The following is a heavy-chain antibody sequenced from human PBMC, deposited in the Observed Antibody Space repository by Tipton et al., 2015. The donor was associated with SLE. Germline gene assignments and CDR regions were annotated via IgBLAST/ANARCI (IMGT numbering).Heavy chain of an antibody. V-gene: IGHV3-23*01. Sequence: SLRLSCVASGFTFSSFAMNWVRQAPGKGLEWVSSISASHDNTFYADSVKGRFSISRDNSKNTVYLNMNSLRAEDTAVYYCAKPITQYSGAGTSGSWGQGTLVTVSS. J-gene: IGHJ5*02. CDR3: AKPITQYSGAGTSGS. D-gene: IGHD3-10*01. CDR1: GFTFSSFA. CDR2: ISASHDNT.